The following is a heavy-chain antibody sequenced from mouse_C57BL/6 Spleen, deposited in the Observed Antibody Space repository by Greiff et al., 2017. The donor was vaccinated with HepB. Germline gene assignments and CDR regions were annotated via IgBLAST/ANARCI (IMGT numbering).Heavy chain of an antibody. J-gene: IGHJ4*01. CDR2: ISSGSSTI. V-gene: IGHV5-17*01. D-gene: IGHD1-1*01. CDR1: GFTFSDYG. Sequence: EVMLVESGGGLVKPGGSLKLSCAASGFTFSDYGMHWVRQAPEKGLEWVAYISSGSSTIYYADTVKGRFTISRDNAKNPLFLQMTSMRSEDTAMFYCGRPGAYYYCSTYAMDSWGQGTSVTVSS. CDR3: GRPGAYYYCSTYAMDS.